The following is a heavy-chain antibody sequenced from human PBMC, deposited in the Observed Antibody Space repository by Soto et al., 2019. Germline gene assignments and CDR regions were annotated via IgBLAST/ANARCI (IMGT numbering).Heavy chain of an antibody. CDR1: GFTFSSCA. V-gene: IGHV3-23*01. J-gene: IGHJ4*02. CDR2: IIDSDDST. D-gene: IGHD6-6*01. CDR3: AKRSSSSTFDY. Sequence: GGSLRLSSAASGFTFSSCAMGWVRQAPGKGLEWVSDIIDSDDSTYYADSVKGRFTISRDNSKNTLYLQMNSLRAEDTAVYYCAKRSSSSTFDYWGQGTLVTVSS.